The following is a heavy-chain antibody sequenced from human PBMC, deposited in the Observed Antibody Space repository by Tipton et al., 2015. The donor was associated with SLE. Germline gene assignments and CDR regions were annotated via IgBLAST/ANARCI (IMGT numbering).Heavy chain of an antibody. D-gene: IGHD2-2*01. V-gene: IGHV4-59*01. CDR3: ARVSIVVVPGYFDY. CDR1: GGSISSYY. J-gene: IGHJ4*02. Sequence: TLSLTCTVSGGSISSYYWSWIRQPPGKGLEWIGYIYYSGSTNYNPSLKSRVTISVDTSKNQFSLKLSSVTAADTDVYYCARVSIVVVPGYFDYWGQGTLVTVSS. CDR2: IYYSGST.